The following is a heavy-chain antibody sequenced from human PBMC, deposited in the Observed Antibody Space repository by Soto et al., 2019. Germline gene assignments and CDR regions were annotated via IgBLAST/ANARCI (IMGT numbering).Heavy chain of an antibody. Sequence: QITLKESGPTLVKPTLTLTLPCTFSGFSLSTRGVRVGCFSQPPGKALEWLALIYWNDDKRYRPSLKSRFTINTQSSKNQVVFKMTNMVSVDTATYHSGHSQWGLRGNYWEDSFEYWGQETLVNDYS. D-gene: IGHD1-7*01. V-gene: IGHV2-5*01. CDR2: IYWNDDK. J-gene: IGHJ4*02. CDR3: GHSQWGLRGNYWEDSFEY. CDR1: GFSLSTRGVR.